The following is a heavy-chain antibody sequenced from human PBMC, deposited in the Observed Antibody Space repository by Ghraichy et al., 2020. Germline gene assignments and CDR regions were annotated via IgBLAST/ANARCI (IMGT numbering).Heavy chain of an antibody. CDR1: GYTFTSYY. J-gene: IGHJ6*02. V-gene: IGHV1-46*01. Sequence: ASVKVSCKASGYTFTSYYMHWVRQAPGQGLEWMGIINPSGGSTSYTQKFQGRVTMTRDTSTSTVYMELSSLRSEDTAVYYCARDYYYEVPYYYYGMDVWGQGTTVTVSS. CDR3: ARDYYYEVPYYYYGMDV. CDR2: INPSGGST. D-gene: IGHD3-22*01.